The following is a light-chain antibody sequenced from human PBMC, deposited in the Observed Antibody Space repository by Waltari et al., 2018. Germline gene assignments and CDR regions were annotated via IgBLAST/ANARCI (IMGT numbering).Light chain of an antibody. V-gene: IGLV2-8*01. CDR3: SSYAGSNNVR. Sequence: QSALTQPPSASGSPGQSVTISCTGTSSDVGGHNYVSWYQQHPGKAPKLMIYEVSKRPSGVPERFSGSKSGNTASLTVAGLQAEDEADYYCSSYAGSNNVRFGGGTKLTVL. CDR1: SSDVGGHNY. J-gene: IGLJ2*01. CDR2: EVS.